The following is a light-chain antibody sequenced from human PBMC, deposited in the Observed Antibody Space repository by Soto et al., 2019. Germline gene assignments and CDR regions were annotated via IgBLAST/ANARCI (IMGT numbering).Light chain of an antibody. CDR3: QQRNDWLT. J-gene: IGKJ4*01. V-gene: IGKV3-11*01. Sequence: EIVLTQSPATLSLSPGERATLSCRASHFISSSLAWYQQKPGQAPRLIIYDASNRAAGIPARFSGSGSGTDFTLTISSLEPEDFVVYHCQQRNDWLTFGGGTQVEIK. CDR2: DAS. CDR1: HFISSS.